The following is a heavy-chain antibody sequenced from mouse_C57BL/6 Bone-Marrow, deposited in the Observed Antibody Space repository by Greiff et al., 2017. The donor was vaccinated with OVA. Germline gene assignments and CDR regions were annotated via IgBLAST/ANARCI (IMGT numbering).Heavy chain of an antibody. J-gene: IGHJ4*01. D-gene: IGHD1-1*01. CDR1: GYTFTEYT. Sequence: VQRVESGAELVKPGASVKLSCKASGYTFTEYTIHWVKQRSGQGLEWIGWFYPGSGSIKYNEKFKDKATLTADKSSSTVYMELSRLTSEDSAVYFCARHEENYYGSSQPYYAMDYWGQGTSVTVSS. V-gene: IGHV1-62-2*01. CDR3: ARHEENYYGSSQPYYAMDY. CDR2: FYPGSGSI.